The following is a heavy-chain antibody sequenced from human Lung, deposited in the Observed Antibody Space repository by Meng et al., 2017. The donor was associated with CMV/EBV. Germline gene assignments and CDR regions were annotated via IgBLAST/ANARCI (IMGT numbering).Heavy chain of an antibody. D-gene: IGHD3-22*01. CDR2: VNHSGRT. CDR1: GGSFSGSY. J-gene: IGHJ4*02. V-gene: IGHV4-34*03. CDR3: VRGFYYFAGDGYYHDF. Sequence: QVQLQQWGAGLLKPSETLSLTCVVSGGSFSGSYWSWIRQPPGKGLEHIGEVNHSGRTNYNPSLMSRVTISIDTSKNQFSLSLTSVTAADTAIYYCVRGFYYFAGDGYYHDFWGPGTLVTVSS.